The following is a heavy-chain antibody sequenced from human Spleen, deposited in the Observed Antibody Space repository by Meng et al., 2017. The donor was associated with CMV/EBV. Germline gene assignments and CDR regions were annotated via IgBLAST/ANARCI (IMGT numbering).Heavy chain of an antibody. V-gene: IGHV1-18*04. CDR2: IRADNGHT. CDR1: GYKFINYG. CDR3: ARDWNYEFDY. Sequence: KVYCKASGYKFINYGIRWVRQAPGQGLEWMGWIRADNGHTNFAQQFQGRVTLTIDTSTSAAYMELRSLRFDDTAVYYCARDWNYEFDYWGQGTLVTVSS. D-gene: IGHD1-7*01. J-gene: IGHJ4*02.